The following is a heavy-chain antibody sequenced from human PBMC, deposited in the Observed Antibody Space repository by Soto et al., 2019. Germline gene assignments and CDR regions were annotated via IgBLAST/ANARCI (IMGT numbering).Heavy chain of an antibody. CDR3: ARLVVTPQGSYYYYGMDV. J-gene: IGHJ6*02. Sequence: SETLSLTCTVSGGSISSYYCSWIRQPPGKGLEWIGYIYYSGSTNYNPSLKSRVTISVDTSKNQFSLKLSSVTAADTAVYYCARLVVTPQGSYYYYGMDVWGQGTTVTVSS. D-gene: IGHD2-15*01. CDR2: IYYSGST. CDR1: GGSISSYY. V-gene: IGHV4-59*01.